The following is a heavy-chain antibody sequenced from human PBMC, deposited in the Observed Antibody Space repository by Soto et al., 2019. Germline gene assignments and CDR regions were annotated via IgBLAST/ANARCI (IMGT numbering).Heavy chain of an antibody. Sequence: SETLSLTCSVSGASITSHYWNWIRQSAGEGLQWIGRVCARGATNYNPSLKSRVTISGDTSKNQFSLKLTSVTAADTAVYYCARSSGDDSFYYGMDVWGHGTTVTVSS. CDR1: GASITSHY. CDR2: VCARGAT. CDR3: ARSSGDDSFYYGMDV. V-gene: IGHV4-59*10. J-gene: IGHJ6*02. D-gene: IGHD4-17*01.